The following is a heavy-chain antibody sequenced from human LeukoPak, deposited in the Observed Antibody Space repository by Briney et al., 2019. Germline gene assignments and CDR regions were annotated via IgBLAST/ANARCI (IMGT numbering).Heavy chain of an antibody. CDR2: IWYDRSNK. V-gene: IGHV3-33*01. Sequence: GRSLRLSCAASGFTFSSYGMHWVRQAPGKGLEWVAVIWYDRSNKYYADSVKGRFTISRDNSKNTLYLQMNSLRAEDTAVYYCARGYYAGYYFDYWGQGTLVTVSS. J-gene: IGHJ4*02. CDR1: GFTFSSYG. D-gene: IGHD3-10*01. CDR3: ARGYYAGYYFDY.